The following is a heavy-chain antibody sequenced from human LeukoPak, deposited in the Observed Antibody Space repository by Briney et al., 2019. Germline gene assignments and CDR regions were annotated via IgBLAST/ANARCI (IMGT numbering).Heavy chain of an antibody. CDR1: GFTFGSYS. CDR2: ISSSSSYI. Sequence: PGGSLRLSCAASGFTFGSYSMNWVRQAPGKGLEWVSSISSSSSYIYYADSVKGRFTISRDNAKNSLYLQMNSLRAEDTAVYYCASELELAKIGGQGTLVTVSS. CDR3: ASELELAKI. D-gene: IGHD1-7*01. V-gene: IGHV3-21*01. J-gene: IGHJ4*02.